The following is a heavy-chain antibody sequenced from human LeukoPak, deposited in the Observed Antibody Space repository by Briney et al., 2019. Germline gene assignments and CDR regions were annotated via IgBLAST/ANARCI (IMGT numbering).Heavy chain of an antibody. J-gene: IGHJ4*02. CDR3: ARVYAGHYGSGVIGC. CDR1: TLTLNNYW. CDR2: IKQDGSEK. V-gene: IGHV3-7*05. D-gene: IGHD3-10*01. Sequence: GGSLRLSCTASTLTLNNYWMSWVRQAPGKGLEWVASIKQDGSEKYHVDSVKGRFTISRDNAKNSLYLQMNSLRAEDTAVYYCARVYAGHYGSGVIGCWDQVTLVNVSS.